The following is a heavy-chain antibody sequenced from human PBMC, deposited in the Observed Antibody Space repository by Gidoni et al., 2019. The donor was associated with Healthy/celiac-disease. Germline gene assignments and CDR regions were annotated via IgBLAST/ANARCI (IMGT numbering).Heavy chain of an antibody. V-gene: IGHV4-59*08. D-gene: IGHD3-16*02. J-gene: IGHJ6*02. CDR2: IYYSGST. CDR3: ARHRAGYDYIWGSYRSYYYYGMDV. CDR1: GGSISSYY. Sequence: QVQLQESGPGLVKPSETLSLTCTVSGGSISSYYWSWIRQPPGKGLEWIGYIYYSGSTNYNPSLKSRVTISVDTSKNQFSLKLSSVTAADTAVYYCARHRAGYDYIWGSYRSYYYYGMDVWGQGTTVTVSS.